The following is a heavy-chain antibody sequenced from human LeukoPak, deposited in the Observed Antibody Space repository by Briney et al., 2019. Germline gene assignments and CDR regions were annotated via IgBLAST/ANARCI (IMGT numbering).Heavy chain of an antibody. Sequence: PGGSLTLSCIASGFTLSSYGMNWVQQAPRKVLELVSYLSGHSSKLYYAHSVKGRFTISRDNVKSSVYLQMNSLRAEDTAVYYCVRDTADGYYDSWSGDIPGWLDPWGQGTLVTVSS. CDR2: LSGHSSKL. CDR1: GFTLSSYG. J-gene: IGHJ5*02. CDR3: VRDTADGYYDSWSGDIPGWLDP. D-gene: IGHD3-3*01. V-gene: IGHV3-48*04.